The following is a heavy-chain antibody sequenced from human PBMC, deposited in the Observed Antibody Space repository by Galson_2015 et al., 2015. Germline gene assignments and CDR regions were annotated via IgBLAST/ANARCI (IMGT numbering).Heavy chain of an antibody. V-gene: IGHV7-4-1*02. CDR1: GYTFTSYA. D-gene: IGHD6-19*01. CDR2: INTNTGNP. Sequence: SVKVSCKASGYTFTSYAMNRVRQAPGQGLEWMGWINTNTGNPTYAQGFTGRFVFSLDTSVSTAYRQISSLKAEDTAVYYCARDLRPFAIAVAGPWFDPWGQGTLVTVSS. J-gene: IGHJ5*02. CDR3: ARDLRPFAIAVAGPWFDP.